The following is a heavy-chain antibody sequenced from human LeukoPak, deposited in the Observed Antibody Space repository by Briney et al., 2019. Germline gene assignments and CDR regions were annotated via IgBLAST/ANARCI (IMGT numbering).Heavy chain of an antibody. CDR1: GGSISSYY. V-gene: IGHV4-59*08. Sequence: SETLSLTCTVSGGSISSYYWSWIRQPPGKGLEWIGYIYYSGSTNYNPSLKSRVTISVDTSKNQFSLKLSSVTAADTAVYYCARRTDRSGWYGRNGWLDPWGQGTLVSLPS. CDR2: IYYSGST. J-gene: IGHJ5*02. CDR3: ARRTDRSGWYGRNGWLDP. D-gene: IGHD6-19*01.